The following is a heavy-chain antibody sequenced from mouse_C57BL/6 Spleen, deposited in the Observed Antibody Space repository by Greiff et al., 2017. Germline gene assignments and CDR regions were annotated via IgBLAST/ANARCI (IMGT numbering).Heavy chain of an antibody. V-gene: IGHV3-6*01. CDR1: GYSITSGYY. Sequence: VQLKQSGPGLVKPSQSLSLTCSVTGYSITSGYYWNWIRQFPGNKLEWMGYISYDGSNNYNPSLKNRISITRDASKNQFFLKLNSVTTEDTATYYCARDHRYSNLLVYYAMDYWGQGTSVTVSS. CDR2: ISYDGSN. J-gene: IGHJ4*01. CDR3: ARDHRYSNLLVYYAMDY. D-gene: IGHD2-5*01.